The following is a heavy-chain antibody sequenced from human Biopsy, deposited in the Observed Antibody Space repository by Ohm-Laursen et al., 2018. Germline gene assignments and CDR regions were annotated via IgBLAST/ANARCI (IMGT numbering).Heavy chain of an antibody. CDR3: ARHSFGSGRDF. Sequence: SETLSLTCTVTDGSISNIINYWGWIRQPLGKGLEWLGNIYHTGISDSNPSLKSRVSISVDTSNNQFSLKLSSLAAADTAVYYCARHSFGSGRDFWGQGTLVTVSS. J-gene: IGHJ4*02. D-gene: IGHD3-10*01. CDR2: IYHTGIS. CDR1: DGSISNIINY. V-gene: IGHV4-39*01.